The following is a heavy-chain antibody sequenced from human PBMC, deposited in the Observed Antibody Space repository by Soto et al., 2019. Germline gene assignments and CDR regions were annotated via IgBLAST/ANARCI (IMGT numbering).Heavy chain of an antibody. CDR2: SSGSGGGT. CDR1: GFTFSSYA. CDR3: AKVLVGANLRTFDY. V-gene: IGHV3-23*01. Sequence: EVQLLESGGGLVQPGGSLRLSCAASGFTFSSYAMSWVRQAPGKGLEWVSGSSGSGGGTYYADSVKGRFAISRDNSKNTLYLQMNSLRAEDTAVYYCAKVLVGANLRTFDYWGQGTLITVSS. D-gene: IGHD1-26*01. J-gene: IGHJ4*02.